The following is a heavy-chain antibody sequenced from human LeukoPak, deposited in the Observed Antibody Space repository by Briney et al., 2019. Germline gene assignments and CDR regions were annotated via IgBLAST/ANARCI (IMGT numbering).Heavy chain of an antibody. CDR2: INPNSGGT. CDR1: GYTFTDYY. D-gene: IGHD3/OR15-3a*01. J-gene: IGHJ6*03. Sequence: GASVKVSCKASGYTFTDYYIHWVRQAPGQGLEWMGWINPNSGGTNYAQKFQGRVTMTRDTSISSTYMELSRLSSDDTAVYYCARNGLLYYYYYMDVWGVGTTVTVSS. CDR3: ARNGLLYYYYYMDV. V-gene: IGHV1-2*02.